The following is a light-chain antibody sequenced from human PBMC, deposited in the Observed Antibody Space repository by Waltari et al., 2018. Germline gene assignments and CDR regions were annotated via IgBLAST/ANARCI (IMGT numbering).Light chain of an antibody. CDR3: QSYDSSLSGVV. CDR1: SSNIGDGYD. Sequence: QSVLTQPPSVSGAPGQRVTITRTGSSSNIGDGYDVHWYQQLPGTAPKLLIYGNSNRPSGVPDRFSGSKSGTSASLAITGLQAEDEADYYCQSYDSSLSGVVFGGGTKLTVL. J-gene: IGLJ2*01. V-gene: IGLV1-40*01. CDR2: GNS.